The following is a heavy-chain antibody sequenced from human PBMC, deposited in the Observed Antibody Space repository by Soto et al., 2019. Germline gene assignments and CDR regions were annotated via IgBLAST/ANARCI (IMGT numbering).Heavy chain of an antibody. CDR3: ARRGRGIGGYYYGMDV. D-gene: IGHD3-16*01. CDR2: IFPGDSDT. CDR1: GYSFTNYW. J-gene: IGHJ6*02. Sequence: GESLKISCKGSGYSFTNYWIGWVRQKPGKGLEWMGTIFPGDSDTRYSPSFQGQVTISADRSTSTAYLQWSSLKASDTAMYYCARRGRGIGGYYYGMDVWGQGTTVTVSS. V-gene: IGHV5-51*01.